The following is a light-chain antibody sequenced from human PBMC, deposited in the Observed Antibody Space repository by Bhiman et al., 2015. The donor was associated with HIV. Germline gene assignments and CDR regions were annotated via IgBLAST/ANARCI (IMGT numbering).Light chain of an antibody. CDR3: QAWDSSTYV. V-gene: IGLV3-1*01. J-gene: IGLJ1*01. CDR2: QDT. Sequence: SYDLTQPPSVSVSPGQTASIACSADKLGDQYVTWYQQRPGQSPVMVIYQDTKRPSGIPERFSGSNSGHTATLTITGTQAMDEADYYCQAWDSSTYVFGTGTKVTVL. CDR1: KLGDQY.